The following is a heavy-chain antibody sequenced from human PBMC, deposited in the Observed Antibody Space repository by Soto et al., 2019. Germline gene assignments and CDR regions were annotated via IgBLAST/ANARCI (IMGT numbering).Heavy chain of an antibody. CDR1: GGSFSGYY. D-gene: IGHD3-22*01. Sequence: SETLSLTCAVYGGSFSGYYWSWIRQPPGKGLEWIGEINHSGSTNYNPSLKSRVTISVDTSKNQFSLKLSSVTAADTAVYYCARVSGYYLGYFDYWGQGTLVTVSS. J-gene: IGHJ4*02. CDR2: INHSGST. V-gene: IGHV4-34*01. CDR3: ARVSGYYLGYFDY.